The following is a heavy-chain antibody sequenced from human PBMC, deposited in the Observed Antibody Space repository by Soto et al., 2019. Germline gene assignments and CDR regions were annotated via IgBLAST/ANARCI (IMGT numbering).Heavy chain of an antibody. J-gene: IGHJ4*02. Sequence: SETLSLTCAVYGGPFTGYYWRWIRQPPGKGLEWMGEINHSGSTNYNPSLKSRVTISVDTSKNQFSLKLSSVTAAETAVYYCARRRIQLWPSLGYGSGGSCFAFDYWGQGTLVTVSS. CDR1: GGPFTGYY. CDR2: INHSGST. D-gene: IGHD2-15*01. CDR3: ARRRIQLWPSLGYGSGGSCFAFDY. V-gene: IGHV4-34*01.